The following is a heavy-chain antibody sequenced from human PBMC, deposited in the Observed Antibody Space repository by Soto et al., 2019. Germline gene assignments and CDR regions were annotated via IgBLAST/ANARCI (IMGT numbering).Heavy chain of an antibody. V-gene: IGHV3-64D*06. J-gene: IGHJ3*02. D-gene: IGHD3-10*01. CDR2: IISNGGST. CDR3: VAEIGAKEFDN. Sequence: PGGSLRLSCSASGFTFSNYAMEWVRQAPGKGLEYVSTIISNGGSTYYADSVKGRFTISRDSSKNTLYLQMSSLRAEDTAVYYCVAEIGAKEFDNWGQGTVVTVSS. CDR1: GFTFSNYA.